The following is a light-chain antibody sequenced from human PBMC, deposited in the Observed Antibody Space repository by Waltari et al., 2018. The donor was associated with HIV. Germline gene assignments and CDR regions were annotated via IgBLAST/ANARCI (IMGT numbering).Light chain of an antibody. Sequence: NXGSNYVYWYQQVPGTAPKLLVYXXXXXQSGVPDRFTXXXXXTXXSLAISXLRSEDEADYYCATWDDSLNGVLFGGGTKLTVL. CDR1: NXGSNY. V-gene: IGLV1-47*01. CDR3: ATWDDSLNGVL. J-gene: IGLJ2*01. CDR2: XXX.